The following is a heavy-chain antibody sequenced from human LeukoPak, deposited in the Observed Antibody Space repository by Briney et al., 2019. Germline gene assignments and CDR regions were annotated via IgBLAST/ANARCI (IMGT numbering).Heavy chain of an antibody. D-gene: IGHD7-27*01. CDR2: ISSSGTPI. CDR1: GFTFSDYS. V-gene: IGHV3-48*01. CDR3: ARGYRPNWGSTVGDY. Sequence: GGSLRFSCAASGFTFSDYSMNWVRQAPGKGLEWVSYISSSGTPIYYADSVKGRFTISRDNAKNSLYLQMNSLRAEDTAVYYCARGYRPNWGSTVGDYWGQGTLVTVSS. J-gene: IGHJ4*02.